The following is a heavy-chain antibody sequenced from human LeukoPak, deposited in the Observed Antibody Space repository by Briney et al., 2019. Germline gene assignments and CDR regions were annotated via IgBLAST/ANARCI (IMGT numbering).Heavy chain of an antibody. V-gene: IGHV5-51*01. Sequence: GESLKISCTGSGYRFSDWWIGWMRQMPGKGLEWMGIIFPGDSQTRYSPSFQGQVTISADKSISTAYLQWSSLKASDSGIYYCARFSVPALEKNWFDPWGQGTLVTVSS. CDR1: GYRFSDWW. CDR3: ARFSVPALEKNWFDP. D-gene: IGHD1-1*01. CDR2: IFPGDSQT. J-gene: IGHJ5*02.